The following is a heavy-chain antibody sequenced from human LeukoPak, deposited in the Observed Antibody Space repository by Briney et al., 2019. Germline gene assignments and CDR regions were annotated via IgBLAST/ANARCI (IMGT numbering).Heavy chain of an antibody. J-gene: IGHJ4*02. Sequence: GGSLRLSCVASGFTFSSYSMNWVRQAPGKGLEWVSYISGSSGIIYYADSVKGRFTIYRDNAKSSLYLQMNSLRAEDTAVYSCARAAWSGSESYYSPEYWGQGTLVTVSS. CDR1: GFTFSSYS. CDR3: ARAAWSGSESYYSPEY. V-gene: IGHV3-48*04. D-gene: IGHD3-10*01. CDR2: ISGSSGII.